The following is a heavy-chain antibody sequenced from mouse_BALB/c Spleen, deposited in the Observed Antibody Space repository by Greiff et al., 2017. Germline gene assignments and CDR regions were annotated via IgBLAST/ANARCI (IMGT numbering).Heavy chain of an antibody. J-gene: IGHJ2*01. D-gene: IGHD1-1*01. V-gene: IGHV1S22*01. CDR3: TRITTVVARDY. CDR2: IYPGSGST. CDR1: GYTFTSYW. Sequence: LQQPGSELVRPGASVKLSCKASGYTFTSYWMHWVKQRPGQGLEWIGNIYPGSGSTNYDEKFKSKATLTVDTSSSTAYMQLSSLTSEDSAVYYCTRITTVVARDYWGQGTTLTVSS.